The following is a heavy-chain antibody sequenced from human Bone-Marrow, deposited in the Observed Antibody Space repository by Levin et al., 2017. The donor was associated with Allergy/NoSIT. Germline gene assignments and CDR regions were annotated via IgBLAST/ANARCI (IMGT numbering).Heavy chain of an antibody. CDR1: GFTFSNYW. CDR3: ARECSSTSCLLGEYDVSTGYYVDEALDI. V-gene: IGHV3-7*01. Sequence: PGGSLRLSCAVSGFTFSNYWMTWVRQAPGKGLEWVAKIKQDGSEEYYVDSVKGRFSISRDNARDSVYLQMNSLRAEDTALYYCARECSSTSCLLGEYDVSTGYYVDEALDIWGQGTMVTVSS. D-gene: IGHD3-9*01. CDR2: IKQDGSEE. J-gene: IGHJ3*02.